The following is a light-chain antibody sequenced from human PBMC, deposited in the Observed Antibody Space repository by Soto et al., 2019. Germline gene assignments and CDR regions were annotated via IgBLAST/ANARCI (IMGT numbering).Light chain of an antibody. CDR3: QQLDGYQFT. CDR1: PALSSY. J-gene: IGKJ4*01. CDR2: FVN. V-gene: IGKV1-9*01. Sequence: DIQLTQSPSFVSASVGDRVTITCRASPALSSYVAWYQQKPGKAPNLMIYFVNTLQSGVPSRFSGSGSGTEFTLTISSLQPEDFATYYCQQLDGYQFTFGGGTEVEIK.